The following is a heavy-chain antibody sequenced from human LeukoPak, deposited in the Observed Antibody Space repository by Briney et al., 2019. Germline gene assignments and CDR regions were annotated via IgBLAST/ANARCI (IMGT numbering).Heavy chain of an antibody. CDR1: GFTFSSYA. Sequence: GGSLRLSCAASGFTFSSYAMSWVRQAPGKGLEWVSSISSSSSYIYYADSVKGRFTISRDNAKNSLYLQMNSLRAEDTAVYYCAREVAVTSVYYYYYGMDVWGQGTTVTVSS. CDR3: AREVAVTSVYYYYYGMDV. J-gene: IGHJ6*02. D-gene: IGHD6-19*01. V-gene: IGHV3-21*01. CDR2: ISSSSSYI.